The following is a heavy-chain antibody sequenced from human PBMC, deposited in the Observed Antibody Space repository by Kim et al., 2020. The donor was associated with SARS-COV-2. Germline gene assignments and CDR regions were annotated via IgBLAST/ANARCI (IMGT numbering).Heavy chain of an antibody. V-gene: IGHV3-48*03. J-gene: IGHJ6*02. CDR3: ARNLGYYGMDV. CDR2: ISSSGSTI. D-gene: IGHD3-16*01. Sequence: GGSLRLSCAASRFTFSSYEMNWVRQAPGKGLEWVSYISSSGSTIYYADSVKGRFTISRDNAKNSLYLQMNSLRAEDTAVYYCARNLGYYGMDVWGQGTTVTVSS. CDR1: RFTFSSYE.